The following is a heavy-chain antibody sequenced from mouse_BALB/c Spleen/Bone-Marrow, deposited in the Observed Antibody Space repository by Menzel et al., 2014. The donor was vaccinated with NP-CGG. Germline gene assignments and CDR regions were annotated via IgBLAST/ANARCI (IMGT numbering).Heavy chain of an antibody. J-gene: IGHJ2*01. CDR1: GYSITSDYA. Sequence: EVQGVESGPGLVKPSQSLSLTCTVTGYSITSDYAWNWIRQFPGNKLEWMGYISYSGSSSYNPSLESRISITRDTFKTQFFLQLHSVTTEDTATYYCARYDYDVGYFDYWGQGTPLTVSS. CDR2: ISYSGSS. V-gene: IGHV3-2*02. CDR3: ARYDYDVGYFDY. D-gene: IGHD2-4*01.